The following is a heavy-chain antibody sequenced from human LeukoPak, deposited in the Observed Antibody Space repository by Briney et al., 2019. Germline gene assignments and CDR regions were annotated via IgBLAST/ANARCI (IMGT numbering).Heavy chain of an antibody. CDR3: ARDLVGSWYLDYFDY. CDR1: GFTFSSYA. V-gene: IGHV3-64*01. J-gene: IGHJ4*02. CDR2: ISSNGGST. D-gene: IGHD6-13*01. Sequence: GGSLRLSCAASGFTFSSYAMHWVRQAPGKGLEYVSAISSNGGSTYYANSVKGRFTISRDNSKNTLYLQMNSLRAEDTAVYYCARDLVGSWYLDYFDYWGQGTLVTVSS.